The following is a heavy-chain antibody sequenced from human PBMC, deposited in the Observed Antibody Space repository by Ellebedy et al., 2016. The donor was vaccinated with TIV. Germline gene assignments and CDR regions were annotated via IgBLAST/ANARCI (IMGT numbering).Heavy chain of an antibody. CDR2: IHHSGRT. J-gene: IGHJ4*02. D-gene: IGHD3-10*01. CDR3: ARTSFVKGVSF. Sequence: SETLSLXCGIDIPSFTGYYWTWIRQAPGKGLEWLGKIHHSGRTNYKSSLQGRVTISLHTSTKHFSLNLTSVTAADTAVYYCARTSFVKGVSFWGQGVLVTVSS. CDR1: IPSFTGYY. V-gene: IGHV4-34*01.